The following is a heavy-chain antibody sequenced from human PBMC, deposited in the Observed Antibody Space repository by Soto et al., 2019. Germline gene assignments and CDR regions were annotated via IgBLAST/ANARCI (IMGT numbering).Heavy chain of an antibody. CDR2: IRWNTGMI. CDR3: TRSKEEATQMPPAFDL. V-gene: IGHV3-9*01. Sequence: TLRLPCAPSGFTLDGYAMHWCRQAPAQGLRWVSGIRWNTGMIDYADSVKGRLLCSRDNAKKSRYLHTKSLRGEVTALYFSTRSKEEATQMPPAFDLWGKGXRVRVCS. CDR1: GFTLDGYA. D-gene: IGHD2-2*01. J-gene: IGHJ4*02.